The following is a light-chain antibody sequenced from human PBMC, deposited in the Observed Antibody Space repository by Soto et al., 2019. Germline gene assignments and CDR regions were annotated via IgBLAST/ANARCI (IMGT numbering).Light chain of an antibody. CDR3: QQYGSSPPT. CDR1: QSVSSSY. Sequence: EIVLTQSPGTLSLSPGERATLSCRASQSVSSSYLAWYQQKPGQAPRSLIYGASSRATGIPDRFSGSGSGTDFTLTISRLEPEDFAVYYCQQYGSSPPTFGQGTKVEIK. J-gene: IGKJ1*01. CDR2: GAS. V-gene: IGKV3-20*01.